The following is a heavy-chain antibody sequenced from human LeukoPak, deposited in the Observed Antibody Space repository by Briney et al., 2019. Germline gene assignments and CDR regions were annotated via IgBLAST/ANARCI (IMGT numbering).Heavy chain of an antibody. CDR1: GYTFTSYY. J-gene: IGHJ6*03. D-gene: IGHD6-19*01. CDR3: ARDSEYSSGWLAVYYYYYMDV. CDR2: INPSAGST. Sequence: ASVKVSCKASGYTFTSYYMHWVRQAPGQGLEWMGIINPSAGSTSYAQKFQGRVTMTRDTSTSTAYMELSSLRSEDTAVYYCARDSEYSSGWLAVYYYYYMDVWGKGTTVTVSS. V-gene: IGHV1-46*01.